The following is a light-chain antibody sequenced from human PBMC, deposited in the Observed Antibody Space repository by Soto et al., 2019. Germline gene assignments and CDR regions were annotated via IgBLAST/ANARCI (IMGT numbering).Light chain of an antibody. V-gene: IGKV1-39*01. J-gene: IGKJ5*01. CDR2: AAS. CDR1: ESIARH. CDR3: QQTYSTLSIT. Sequence: DIQMTQSPSSLSASVGDRVTITCRASESIARHLNWYQQKPGRAPHLLIYAASSLQNGVPSRFRGGGSGTDFTLTIINLQPEDFSTYYCQQTYSTLSITFGQGTRLEIK.